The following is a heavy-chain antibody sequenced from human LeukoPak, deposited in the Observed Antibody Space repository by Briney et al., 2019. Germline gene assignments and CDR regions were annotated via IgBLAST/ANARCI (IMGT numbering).Heavy chain of an antibody. CDR2: IYHSGST. CDR1: GGSISSGGYS. V-gene: IGHV4-30-2*01. J-gene: IGHJ3*02. CDR3: ARGGRAAPFDI. Sequence: MSSDTLSLTCAVSGGSISSGGYSWSWIRQPPGKGLEWIGYIYHSGSTYYNPSLKSRVTISVDRSKNQFSLKLSSVTAADTAVYYCARGGRAAPFDIWGQGTMVTVSS.